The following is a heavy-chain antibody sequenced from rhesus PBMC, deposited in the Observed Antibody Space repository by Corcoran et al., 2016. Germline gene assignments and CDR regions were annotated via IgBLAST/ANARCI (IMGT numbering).Heavy chain of an antibody. CDR1: GGSISSGYYY. D-gene: IGHD6-13*01. J-gene: IGHJ4*01. CDR3: ARDTSSWSIDY. V-gene: IGHV4-122*02. CDR2: LTYSRSP. Sequence: QVQLQESGPGLVKPSETLSLTCAVSGGSISSGYYYWSWVRQPPGKGLEWIGYLTYSRSPSYNPSPKSRVTISRDPSKNQFSLKQSSVTAADTAVYYCARDTSSWSIDYWGQGVPVTVSS.